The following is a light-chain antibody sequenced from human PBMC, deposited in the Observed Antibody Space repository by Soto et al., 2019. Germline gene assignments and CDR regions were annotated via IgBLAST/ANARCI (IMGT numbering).Light chain of an antibody. CDR2: GAS. J-gene: IGKJ1*01. Sequence: EIVLTQSPGTLSLSHGDRATLSCRASQSVSSSYLAWYQQKPGQAPGLLIYGASSRATGIPDRFSGSGSGTDFTLTISSLQSEDFAVYYCQQYNNWWTFGQGTKVDIK. CDR3: QQYNNWWT. V-gene: IGKV3-20*01. CDR1: QSVSSSY.